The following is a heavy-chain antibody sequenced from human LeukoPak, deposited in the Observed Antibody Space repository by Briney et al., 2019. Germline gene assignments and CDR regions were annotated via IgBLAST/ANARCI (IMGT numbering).Heavy chain of an antibody. CDR3: ARLGLGSSRDY. D-gene: IGHD6-6*01. Sequence: PSETLSLTCTVSGGSISSGDYYWSWIRQPPGKGLEWIGSIYYSGTTYYNPSLKSRVTISVDTSKNQFSLKLSSVTAADTAVYYCARLGLGSSRDYWGQGTLVTVSS. CDR2: IYYSGTT. J-gene: IGHJ4*02. CDR1: GGSISSGDYY. V-gene: IGHV4-39*01.